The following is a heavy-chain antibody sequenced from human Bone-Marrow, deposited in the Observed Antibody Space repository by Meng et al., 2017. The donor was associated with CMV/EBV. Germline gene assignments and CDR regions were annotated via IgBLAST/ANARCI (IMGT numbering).Heavy chain of an antibody. CDR3: ASSRGNFYYDSSGYYPLLD. CDR1: GYTFTGYY. D-gene: IGHD3-22*01. J-gene: IGHJ4*02. V-gene: IGHV1-2*02. CDR2: INPNSGGT. Sequence: ASVKVSCKASGYTFTGYYMHWVRQAPGQGLEWMGWINPNSGGTNYAQKFQGRVTMTRDTSISTAYMELSRLRSDDTAVYYCASSRGNFYYDSSGYYPLLDWGQGTLVTSSS.